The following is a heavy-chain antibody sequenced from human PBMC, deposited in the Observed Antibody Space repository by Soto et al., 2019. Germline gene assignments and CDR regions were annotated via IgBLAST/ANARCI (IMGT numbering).Heavy chain of an antibody. CDR1: GFTFSSYA. CDR2: ISYDGSNK. J-gene: IGHJ4*02. Sequence: QVQLVESGGGVVQPGRSLRLSCAASGFTFSSYAMHWVRQAPGKGLEWVAVISYDGSNKYYADSVKGRFTISRDNSKNTLYLQMNSVRAEDTAVYYCARDGLGRDIVVVVAAGIFDYWGQGTLVTVSS. CDR3: ARDGLGRDIVVVVAAGIFDY. V-gene: IGHV3-30-3*01. D-gene: IGHD2-15*01.